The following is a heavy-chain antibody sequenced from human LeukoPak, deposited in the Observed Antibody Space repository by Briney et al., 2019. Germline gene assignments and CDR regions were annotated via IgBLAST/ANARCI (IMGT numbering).Heavy chain of an antibody. Sequence: SVKVSCKASGGTFSSYAISWVRQAPGQGLEWMGGIIPIFGTANYAQKFQGRVTITTDESTSTAYMELSSLRPEDTAVYYCAREGEYSSSSGYYYYYMDVWGKGTTVTVSS. CDR2: IIPIFGTA. CDR3: AREGEYSSSSGYYYYYMDV. J-gene: IGHJ6*03. CDR1: GGTFSSYA. V-gene: IGHV1-69*05. D-gene: IGHD6-6*01.